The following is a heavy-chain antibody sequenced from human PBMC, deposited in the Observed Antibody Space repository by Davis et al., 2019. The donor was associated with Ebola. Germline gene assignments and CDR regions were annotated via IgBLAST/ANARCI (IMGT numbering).Heavy chain of an antibody. CDR3: ARHKGDDYSNYGYYYYGMDV. CDR1: GYSFTSYW. Sequence: KISCKGSGYSFTSYWIGWVRQMPGKGLEWMGIIYPGDSDTRYSPSFQGQVTISADKSISTAYLQWSSLKASDTAMYYCARHKGDDYSNYGYYYYGMDVWGKGTTVTVSS. CDR2: IYPGDSDT. J-gene: IGHJ6*04. V-gene: IGHV5-51*01. D-gene: IGHD4-11*01.